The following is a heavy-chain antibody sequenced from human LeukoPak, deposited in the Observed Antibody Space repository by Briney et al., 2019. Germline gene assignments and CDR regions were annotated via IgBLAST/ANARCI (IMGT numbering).Heavy chain of an antibody. V-gene: IGHV4-30-4*08. CDR1: GGSISSGDYY. J-gene: IGHJ6*03. Sequence: SETLSLTCTVSGGSISSGDYYWSWIRQPPGKSLEWIGYIYYSGSTYYNPSLKSRVTISVDTSKNQFSLKLSSVTAADTAVYYCARAPPTYFWSGYGYYYMDVWGKGTTVTVSS. D-gene: IGHD3-3*01. CDR3: ARAPPTYFWSGYGYYYMDV. CDR2: IYYSGST.